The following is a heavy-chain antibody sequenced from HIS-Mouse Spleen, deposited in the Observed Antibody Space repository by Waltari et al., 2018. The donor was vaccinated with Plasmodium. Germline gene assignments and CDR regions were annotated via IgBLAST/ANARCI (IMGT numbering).Heavy chain of an antibody. CDR1: GYTFTGYY. V-gene: IGHV1-2*02. J-gene: IGHJ4*02. D-gene: IGHD6-13*01. Sequence: QVQLVQSGAEVKKPGASVKVSCKASGYTFTGYYMHWVRQAPGQGLEWMGWINPKRGVTKYAQKFKCRVTMTRDTSISTAYMELSRLRSDDTAVYYCARDLAAAGHFDYWGQGTLVTVSS. CDR3: ARDLAAAGHFDY. CDR2: INPKRGVT.